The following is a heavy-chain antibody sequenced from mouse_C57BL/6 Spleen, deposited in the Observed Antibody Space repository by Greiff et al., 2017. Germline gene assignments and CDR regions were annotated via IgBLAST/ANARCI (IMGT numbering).Heavy chain of an antibody. CDR2: ISDGGSYT. CDR3: ANPPGQRYFDV. Sequence: EVQLVQPGGGLVKPGASLKLSCAASGFTFSSHAMSWVRQTPEKGLEWVGTISDGGSYTYYPENVKGRFTISRDKANNNLYMQLSHLTSEDTAVYYCANPPGQRYFDVWGTGTTVTVSS. D-gene: IGHD6-1*01. CDR1: GFTFSSHA. V-gene: IGHV5-4*01. J-gene: IGHJ1*03.